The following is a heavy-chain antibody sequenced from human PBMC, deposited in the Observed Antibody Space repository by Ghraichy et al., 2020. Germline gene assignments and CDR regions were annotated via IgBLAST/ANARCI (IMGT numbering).Heavy chain of an antibody. D-gene: IGHD2-15*01. CDR3: ARGGYCSGGSCYNYGMDV. J-gene: IGHJ6*02. CDR1: GGSISSYY. Sequence: SETLSLTCTVSGGSISSYYWSWIRQPAGKGLEWIGRIYTSGSTNYNPSLKSRVTMSVDTSKNQFSLKLSSVTAADTAVYYCARGGYCSGGSCYNYGMDVWGQGTTVTVSS. V-gene: IGHV4-4*07. CDR2: IYTSGST.